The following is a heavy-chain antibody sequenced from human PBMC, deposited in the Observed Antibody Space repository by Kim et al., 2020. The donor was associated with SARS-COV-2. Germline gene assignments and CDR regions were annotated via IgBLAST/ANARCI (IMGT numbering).Heavy chain of an antibody. CDR2: IKRKTEGEIR. CDR3: TREDGKTGVFYNGMDV. J-gene: IGHJ6*02. Sequence: GGSLRLSCAASGFTFSDAWMTWVRQAPGKGLEWVGRIKRKTEGEIRDYVAPVKGRFTISRDDSKNTLYLQMDNLQIEDTGFYYCTREDGKTGVFYNGMDVWGQGTTVTVSS. CDR1: GFTFSDAW. V-gene: IGHV3-15*01. D-gene: IGHD1-1*01.